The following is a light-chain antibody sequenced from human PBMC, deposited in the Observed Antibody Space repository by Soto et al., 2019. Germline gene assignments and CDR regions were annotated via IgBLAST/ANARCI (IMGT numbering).Light chain of an antibody. CDR1: QSVSSSY. J-gene: IGKJ1*01. CDR2: GAS. Sequence: SLSTGERATLSCRASQSVSSSYLAWYQQKPGQAPRLLIYGASSRATGIPDRFSGSGSGTDFTLTISRLEPEDFAVYYCQQYGSSFGQGTKVDIK. CDR3: QQYGSS. V-gene: IGKV3-20*01.